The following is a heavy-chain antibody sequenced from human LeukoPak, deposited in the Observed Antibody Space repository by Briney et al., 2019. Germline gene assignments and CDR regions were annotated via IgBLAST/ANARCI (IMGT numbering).Heavy chain of an antibody. CDR1: GGSISSTIYY. J-gene: IGHJ4*02. D-gene: IGHD3-10*01. CDR3: ARYVVYGSGKYYFDY. V-gene: IGHV4-39*01. Sequence: SETLSLTCTVSGGSISSTIYYWGWIRQPPGKGLEWIASINYSGSTYYNPSLKSRVTISVDTSENQFSLKLSSVTAADTAVYYCARYVVYGSGKYYFDYWGQGTLVTVSS. CDR2: INYSGST.